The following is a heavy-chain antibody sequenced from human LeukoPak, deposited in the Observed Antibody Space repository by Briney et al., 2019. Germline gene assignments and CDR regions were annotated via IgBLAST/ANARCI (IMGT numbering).Heavy chain of an antibody. J-gene: IGHJ4*02. CDR2: ITGDGSST. CDR1: GFTFSSYW. V-gene: IGHV3-74*01. Sequence: PGGSLRLSCAASGFTFSSYWMYWVRQVRGKGLVWVSRITGDGSSTSYADSVKGRFTISRDNAKNTLYLQMNSLRAEDTAVYYCVRSIDFWGQGTLVTVSS. D-gene: IGHD6-6*01. CDR3: VRSIDF.